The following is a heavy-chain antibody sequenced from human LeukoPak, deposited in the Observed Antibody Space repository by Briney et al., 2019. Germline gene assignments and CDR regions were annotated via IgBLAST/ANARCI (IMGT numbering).Heavy chain of an antibody. D-gene: IGHD4-17*01. CDR3: ARGGGMTTVTKSWFDP. CDR2: ISAYNGNT. J-gene: IGHJ5*02. CDR1: GYTFTSYG. V-gene: IGHV1-18*01. Sequence: ASVKVSCKASGYTFTSYGISWVRQAPGQGLEWMGWISAYNGNTNYAQKLQGRVTMTRDTSISTAYMELSRLRSDDTAVYYCARGGGMTTVTKSWFDPWGQGTLVTVSS.